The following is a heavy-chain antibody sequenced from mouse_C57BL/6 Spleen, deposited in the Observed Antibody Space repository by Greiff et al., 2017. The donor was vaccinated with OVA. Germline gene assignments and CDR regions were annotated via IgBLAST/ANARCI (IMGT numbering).Heavy chain of an antibody. V-gene: IGHV10-1*01. D-gene: IGHD4-1*01. CDR1: GFSFNTYA. J-gene: IGHJ2*01. CDR2: IRSKSNNYAT. Sequence: EVQRVESGGGLVQPKGSLKLSCAASGFSFNTYAMNWVRQAPGKGLEWVARIRSKSNNYATYYADSVKDRFTISRDDSESMLYLQMNNLKTEDTAMYYCVRGVTGGFDYWGKGTTLTVSS. CDR3: VRGVTGGFDY.